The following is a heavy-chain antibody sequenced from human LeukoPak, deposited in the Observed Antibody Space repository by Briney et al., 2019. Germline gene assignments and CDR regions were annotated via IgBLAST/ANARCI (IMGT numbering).Heavy chain of an antibody. CDR2: IYYSGST. CDR1: GGPISSYY. J-gene: IGHJ4*02. CDR3: AREGGIAARHFDY. Sequence: SETLSLTCTVSGGPISSYYWSWIRQPPGKGLEWIGYIYYSGSTNYNPSLKSRVTISVDTSKNQFSLKLSSVTAADTAVYYCAREGGIAARHFDYWGQGTLVTVSS. D-gene: IGHD6-6*01. V-gene: IGHV4-59*01.